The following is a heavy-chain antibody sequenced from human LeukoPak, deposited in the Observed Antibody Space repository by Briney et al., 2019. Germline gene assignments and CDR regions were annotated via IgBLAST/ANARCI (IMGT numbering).Heavy chain of an antibody. CDR1: GGSIISYY. CDR2: ISYTGST. J-gene: IGHJ4*02. D-gene: IGHD3-10*01. V-gene: IGHV4-59*08. CDR3: VRHVGGTTFDH. Sequence: PSETLSLTCTVSGGSIISYYWSWIRQPPGMGLEWVGYISYTGSTIYNSSLSRRVTISVDTANNRFSLNLHSVTASDTAVYYCVRHVGGTTFDHWGQGILVTVSP.